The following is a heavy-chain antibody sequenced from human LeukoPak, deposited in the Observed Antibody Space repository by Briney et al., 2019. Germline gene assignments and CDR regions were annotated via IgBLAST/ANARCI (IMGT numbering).Heavy chain of an antibody. CDR1: GGSINSYY. Sequence: SESLSLTCTVSGGSINSYYWSWIRRPAGKGLEWIGRISYSGNTDYNPSLKGRVTMSVEASKSQVSLKLRSVTAADTAMYYCARDMFYYSSGSYFGLDYWGQGTLLTVSS. CDR2: ISYSGNT. J-gene: IGHJ4*02. D-gene: IGHD3-10*01. CDR3: ARDMFYYSSGSYFGLDY. V-gene: IGHV4-4*07.